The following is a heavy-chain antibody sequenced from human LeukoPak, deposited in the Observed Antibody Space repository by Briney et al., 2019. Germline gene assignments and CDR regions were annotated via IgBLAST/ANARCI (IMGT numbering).Heavy chain of an antibody. CDR1: GYSFTSYW. CDR2: IYPSDSDT. CDR3: ARHGSIGAHTNYFDY. D-gene: IGHD6-6*01. V-gene: IGHV5-51*01. Sequence: GESLKVSCKGSGYSFTSYWIGWVRQMPGKGLECMGIIYPSDSDTRYSPSFQGQVTISVDKSTNTAYLQWSSLKASDTAMYYCARHGSIGAHTNYFDYWGQGTLVTVSS. J-gene: IGHJ4*02.